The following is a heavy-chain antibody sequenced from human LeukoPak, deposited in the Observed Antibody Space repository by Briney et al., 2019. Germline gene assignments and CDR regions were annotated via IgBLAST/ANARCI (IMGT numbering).Heavy chain of an antibody. CDR2: ISSSGSTI. Sequence: GGSLRLSCAASGFTFSSYEMNWVRQAPGKGLEWVSYISSSGSTIYYADSVKGRFTISRDNAKNSLYLQMNSLRAEDTAVYYCARDQVVEQQLVRFYYYYGMDVWGQGTTVTVS. J-gene: IGHJ6*02. D-gene: IGHD6-13*01. CDR3: ARDQVVEQQLVRFYYYYGMDV. CDR1: GFTFSSYE. V-gene: IGHV3-48*03.